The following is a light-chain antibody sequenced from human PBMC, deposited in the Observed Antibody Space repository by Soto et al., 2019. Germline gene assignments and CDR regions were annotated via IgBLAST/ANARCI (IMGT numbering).Light chain of an antibody. J-gene: IGKJ2*01. V-gene: IGKV3-20*01. CDR2: DAS. CDR1: QSVSSTY. CDR3: QQYGRSPPFT. Sequence: IVLTQSPGTLSLSPGERATLSCRASQSVSSTYIAWYQQNPGQAPRLLIYDASSRATGIPDRFSGSGSGTDFTLTISRLEPEDFAVYFCQQYGRSPPFTFGQGTKVEIK.